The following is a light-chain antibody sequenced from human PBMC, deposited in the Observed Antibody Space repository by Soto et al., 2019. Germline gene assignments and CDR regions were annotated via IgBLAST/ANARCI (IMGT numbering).Light chain of an antibody. CDR2: LGS. Sequence: DIVMTQSPLSLPVTPGEPASISCRSSQSLLHSDSYNYLDWYLQKPGQSPQLLIYLGSNRASGVPDRFSGSGSGTDFTLKISRVEAEDVGIYYCMQALHTPLTFGGGTKVEIK. CDR3: MQALHTPLT. CDR1: QSLLHSDSYNY. V-gene: IGKV2-28*01. J-gene: IGKJ4*01.